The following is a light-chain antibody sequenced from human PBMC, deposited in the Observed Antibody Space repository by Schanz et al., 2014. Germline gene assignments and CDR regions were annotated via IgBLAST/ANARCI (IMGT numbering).Light chain of an antibody. CDR1: SSDIGGYNY. V-gene: IGLV2-14*01. J-gene: IGLJ2*01. CDR2: DVS. Sequence: QSVLTQPPSASGSPGQSVTISCTGTSSDIGGYNYVSWYQQHPGKAPKLMIYDVSNRPSGVSNRFSGSKSGNSASLTISGLQAEDEADYYCSSYTSSSIAFGGGTKLTVL. CDR3: SSYTSSSIA.